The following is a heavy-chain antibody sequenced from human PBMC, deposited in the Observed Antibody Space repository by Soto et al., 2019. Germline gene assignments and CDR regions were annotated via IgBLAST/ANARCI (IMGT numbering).Heavy chain of an antibody. J-gene: IGHJ5*02. CDR3: ARIESLAVAGMGVWFDP. CDR1: GFSLSNARMG. Sequence: QVTLKESGPVLVKPTETLTLTCTVSGFSLSNARMGVSWIRKPPGKALEWLAHIFSNDEKSYSTSLKSRLTISKDTSKSQVVLNLTNLDPVDTATYYCARIESLAVAGMGVWFDPWGQGTLVTVSS. V-gene: IGHV2-26*01. CDR2: IFSNDEK. D-gene: IGHD6-19*01.